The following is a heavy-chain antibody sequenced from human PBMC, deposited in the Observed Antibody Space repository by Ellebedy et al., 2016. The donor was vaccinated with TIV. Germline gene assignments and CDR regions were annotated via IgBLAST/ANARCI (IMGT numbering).Heavy chain of an antibody. CDR3: ASREMATIDYYFDY. D-gene: IGHD5-24*01. CDR2: INSDGSRT. J-gene: IGHJ4*02. CDR1: GFTFSSYW. Sequence: PGGSLRLSCAASGFTFSSYWMHWVRQAPGKGLVWVSLINSDGSRTTYADSVKGRFTISRDNAKNSLYLQMNSLRAEETAVYSCASREMATIDYYFDYWGQGTLVTVSS. V-gene: IGHV3-74*01.